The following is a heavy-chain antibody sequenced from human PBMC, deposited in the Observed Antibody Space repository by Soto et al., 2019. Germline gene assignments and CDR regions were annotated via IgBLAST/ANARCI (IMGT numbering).Heavy chain of an antibody. J-gene: IGHJ4*02. CDR3: ARSAAGTLWDS. CDR2: IYYSGST. Sequence: SETLSLTCTVSGGSISSYYWSWIRQPPGKGLEWIGYIYYSGSTNYNPSLKNRVTISVDTSKDQFSLKLSSVTAADTAVYFCARSAAGTLWDSWGQGTLVTV. CDR1: GGSISSYY. V-gene: IGHV4-59*08. D-gene: IGHD6-13*01.